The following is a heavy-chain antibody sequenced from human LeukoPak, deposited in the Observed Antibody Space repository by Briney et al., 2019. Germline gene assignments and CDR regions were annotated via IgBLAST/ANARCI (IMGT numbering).Heavy chain of an antibody. D-gene: IGHD4-11*01. CDR1: GGSIGGYY. J-gene: IGHJ4*02. Sequence: KPSETLSLTCTVSGGSIGGYYWSWIRQPAGKGLEWIGRIYTSGSTNYNPSLKSRVTMSVDRSKKQFSLKLSSVTAADTAVYYCARDGWTSNLDYWGQGTLVTVSS. V-gene: IGHV4-4*07. CDR3: ARDGWTSNLDY. CDR2: IYTSGST.